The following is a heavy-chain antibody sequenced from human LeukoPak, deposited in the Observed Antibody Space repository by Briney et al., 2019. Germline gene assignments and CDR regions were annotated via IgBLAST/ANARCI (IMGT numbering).Heavy chain of an antibody. CDR3: AAGAGWLIDY. J-gene: IGHJ4*02. CDR2: IKKDGSEK. D-gene: IGHD6-19*01. CDR1: GFSFSKYC. V-gene: IGHV3-7*01. Sequence: PGGSLRLSCAPSGFSFSKYCMKCVCQALGKGVGWVAIIKKDGSEKIYVDSVRGRFTISRDNAKNTLYLQMNSLRAEDTAVYYCAAGAGWLIDYWGQGTLVTVSS.